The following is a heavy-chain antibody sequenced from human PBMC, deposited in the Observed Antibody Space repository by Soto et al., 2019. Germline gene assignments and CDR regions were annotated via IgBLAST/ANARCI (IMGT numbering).Heavy chain of an antibody. CDR3: ARGILTGTSRCYFDY. J-gene: IGHJ4*02. CDR2: IYYRGST. CDR1: GGSINSYY. Sequence: PSETLSLTCTVSGGSINSYYWSWIRQPPGKGLEWIGYIYYRGSTNYNPSLKSRVTISVDTSKNHFSLNLSSVTAADTAVYYCARGILTGTSRCYFDYWGQGILVTVSS. D-gene: IGHD3-9*01. V-gene: IGHV4-59*08.